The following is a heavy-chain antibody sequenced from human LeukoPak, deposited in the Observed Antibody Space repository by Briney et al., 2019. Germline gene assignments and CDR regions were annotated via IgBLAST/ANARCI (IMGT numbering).Heavy chain of an antibody. CDR3: ARDGSPYCSSTSCYAH. CDR1: GGSFSGYY. CDR2: INHSGST. Sequence: SETLSLTCAVYGGSFSGYYWSWIRQPPGKGLEWIGEINHSGSTNYNPSLKSRVTISVDTSKNQFSLKLSSVTAADTAVYYCARDGSPYCSSTSCYAHWGQGTLVTVSS. V-gene: IGHV4-34*01. D-gene: IGHD2-2*01. J-gene: IGHJ4*02.